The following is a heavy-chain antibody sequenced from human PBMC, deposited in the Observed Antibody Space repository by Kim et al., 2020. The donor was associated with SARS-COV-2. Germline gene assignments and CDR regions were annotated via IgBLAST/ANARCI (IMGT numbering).Heavy chain of an antibody. Sequence: GGSLRLSCAASGFTFSSYRMSWVRQAPGKGLEWVANIKKDGSEKYYVDSVKGRFTISRDNAKNSLYLQMNSLRAEDTAVYYCARHRPDYYGSGSFYKPRASYYYGMDVWGQGTAVTVSS. CDR3: ARHRPDYYGSGSFYKPRASYYYGMDV. V-gene: IGHV3-7*01. J-gene: IGHJ6*02. D-gene: IGHD3-10*01. CDR1: GFTFSSYR. CDR2: IKKDGSEK.